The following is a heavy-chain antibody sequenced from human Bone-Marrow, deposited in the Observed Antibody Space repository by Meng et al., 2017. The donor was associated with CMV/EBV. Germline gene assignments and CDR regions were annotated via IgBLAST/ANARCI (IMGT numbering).Heavy chain of an antibody. Sequence: ASAKVSCKASGYTFTGYYMHWVRQAPGQGLEWMGWINPNSGGTNYAQKFQGRVTMTRDTSISTAYMELSRLRSDDTAVYYCASSGYSSSWYEVYYYGMDVWGQGTTVTVSS. D-gene: IGHD6-13*01. V-gene: IGHV1-2*02. CDR1: GYTFTGYY. CDR2: INPNSGGT. J-gene: IGHJ6*02. CDR3: ASSGYSSSWYEVYYYGMDV.